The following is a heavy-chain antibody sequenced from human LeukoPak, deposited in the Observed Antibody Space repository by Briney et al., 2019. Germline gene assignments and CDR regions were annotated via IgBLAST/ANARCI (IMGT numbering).Heavy chain of an antibody. Sequence: GGSLRLSCAASGFTFSSYAMHWVRQAPGKGLEWVAVISYDGSNKYYADSVKGRFTISRDNSKNTLYLQMNSLRAEDTAVYYCASGHLTMTFDYWGQGTTVTVSS. V-gene: IGHV3-30-3*01. J-gene: IGHJ4*03. CDR1: GFTFSSYA. D-gene: IGHD4/OR15-4a*01. CDR3: ASGHLTMTFDY. CDR2: ISYDGSNK.